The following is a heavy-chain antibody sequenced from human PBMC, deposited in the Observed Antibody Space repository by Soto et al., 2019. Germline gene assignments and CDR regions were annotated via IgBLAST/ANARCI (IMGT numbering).Heavy chain of an antibody. V-gene: IGHV4-30-2*01. CDR2: IYQSGSX. Sequence: RASETLSLTCAVSGGSISSCGYSWSWIRQPPGNVLEWIVYIYQSGSXXYNPSLKXXVTISLDRSKXQFSLXLSSVTAADTAVYYCARVPTPWCQGTLVTVSS. J-gene: IGHJ5*02. CDR3: ARVPTP. CDR1: GGSISSCGYS.